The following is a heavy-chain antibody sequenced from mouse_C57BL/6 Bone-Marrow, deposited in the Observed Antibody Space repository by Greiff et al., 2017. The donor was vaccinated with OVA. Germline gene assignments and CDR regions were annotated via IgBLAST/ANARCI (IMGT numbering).Heavy chain of an antibody. Sequence: QVHVKQSGAELVRPGTSVKVSCKASGYAFTNYLIEWVKQRPGQGLEWIGVINPGSGGTNYNEKFKGKATLTADKSSSTAYMQLSSLTSEDSAVYFCARDCFPTVVAKVAMDYWGQGTSVTVSS. V-gene: IGHV1-54*01. CDR2: INPGSGGT. CDR1: GYAFTNYL. CDR3: ARDCFPTVVAKVAMDY. D-gene: IGHD1-1*01. J-gene: IGHJ4*01.